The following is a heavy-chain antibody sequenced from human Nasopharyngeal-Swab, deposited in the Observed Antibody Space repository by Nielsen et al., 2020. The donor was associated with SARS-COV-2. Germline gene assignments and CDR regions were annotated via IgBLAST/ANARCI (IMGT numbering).Heavy chain of an antibody. CDR1: GFAFSDYY. D-gene: IGHD2-21*01. CDR3: ARDIPLHYYGMDV. Sequence: GESLKISCAASGFAFSDYYMNWVRQAPGKGLEWVSSISSSSSYIYYADSVKGRFTISRDNAKNSLYLQMNSLRAEDTAVYYCARDIPLHYYGMDVWGQGTTVTVSS. V-gene: IGHV3-21*01. CDR2: ISSSSSYI. J-gene: IGHJ6*02.